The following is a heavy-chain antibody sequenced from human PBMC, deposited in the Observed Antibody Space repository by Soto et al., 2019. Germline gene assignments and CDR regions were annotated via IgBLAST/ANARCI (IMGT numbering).Heavy chain of an antibody. D-gene: IGHD7-27*01. CDR1: GGSITSRDYY. Sequence: QLQLQESGPGLVKPSETLSLTCTVSGGSITSRDYYWGWIRQPPGKGLEWIGTIYYSGSRHDNPSLQSRVTISVDTSKNQFSLKLNSVTAADTAVYYCARHLGPTGAGYWGQGTLVTVSS. CDR3: ARHLGPTGAGY. V-gene: IGHV4-39*01. J-gene: IGHJ4*02. CDR2: IYYSGSR.